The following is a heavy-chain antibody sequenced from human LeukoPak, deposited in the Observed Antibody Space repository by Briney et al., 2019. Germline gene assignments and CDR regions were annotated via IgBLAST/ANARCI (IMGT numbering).Heavy chain of an antibody. J-gene: IGHJ4*02. CDR2: INSNSGGT. CDR1: GYTFTDYY. D-gene: IGHD6-6*01. CDR3: ARTSIAARRADFDY. Sequence: GPSVKVSCKTSGYTFTDYYIHWMRQAPGQGLEWMGWINSNSGGTSYAQKFQGRVTLTRDTPTRTAFMELNRLTSDDTAVYYCARTSIAARRADFDYWGQGTVVTVSS. V-gene: IGHV1-2*02.